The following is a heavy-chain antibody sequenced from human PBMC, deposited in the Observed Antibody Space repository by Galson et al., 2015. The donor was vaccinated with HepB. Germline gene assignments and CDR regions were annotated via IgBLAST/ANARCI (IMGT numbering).Heavy chain of an antibody. CDR1: GFDFGNYG. V-gene: IGHV3-33*01. CDR2: IWKDGSNK. D-gene: IGHD6-13*01. J-gene: IGHJ4*02. CDR3: AREDATITVAALEY. Sequence: SLRLSCAASGFDFGNYGMHWVRQAPGKGLEWMALIWKDGSNKHYADSLKGRFRVSRDNAKNPHFLEADSVRAEDTAVYYCAREDATITVAALEYWGPGVLGTVSS.